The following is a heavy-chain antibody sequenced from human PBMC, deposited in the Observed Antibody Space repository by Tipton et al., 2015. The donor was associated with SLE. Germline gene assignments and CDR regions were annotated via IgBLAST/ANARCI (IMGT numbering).Heavy chain of an antibody. D-gene: IGHD3-10*01. V-gene: IGHV4-61*08. CDR1: GGSISSGDYY. J-gene: IGHJ6*03. Sequence: TLSLTCTVSGGSISSGDYYWSWIRQPPGKGLEWIAYVYYSGITKYNPSLKSRVTISLDTSKKQFSLTLTSVTAADTAVYYCARDVMGRTTTDRGTYQYYYYMDFWGKGTTVTVSS. CDR3: ARDVMGRTTTDRGTYQYYYYMDF. CDR2: VYYSGIT.